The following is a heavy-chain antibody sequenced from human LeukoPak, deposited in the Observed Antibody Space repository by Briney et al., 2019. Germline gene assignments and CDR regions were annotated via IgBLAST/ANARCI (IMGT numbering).Heavy chain of an antibody. CDR2: IYSGGST. D-gene: IGHD1-26*01. Sequence: GGSLRLSCAASGFIVSSNYMNWVGQAPGKGLEWVSVIYSGGSTYYADSVKGRFPISRDNSKNTVDLQMNDLRAEDTAVYYCARSWDARLNFDYWGQGTLVTVSS. V-gene: IGHV3-66*02. J-gene: IGHJ4*02. CDR1: GFIVSSNY. CDR3: ARSWDARLNFDY.